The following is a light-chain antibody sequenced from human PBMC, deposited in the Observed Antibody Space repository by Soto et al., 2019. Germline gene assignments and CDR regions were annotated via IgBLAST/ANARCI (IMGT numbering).Light chain of an antibody. CDR1: QSISGY. CDR2: GAS. Sequence: DIGLTQSAATLSPSAGDRATLSWRASQSISGYLGWYQQKPGQAPRLLIYGASSRAAGIPDRFSGSGSGTDFNLTISRLETEDFAVYHCQQYGSSPRTFGQGTKVDIK. J-gene: IGKJ1*01. CDR3: QQYGSSPRT. V-gene: IGKV3-20*01.